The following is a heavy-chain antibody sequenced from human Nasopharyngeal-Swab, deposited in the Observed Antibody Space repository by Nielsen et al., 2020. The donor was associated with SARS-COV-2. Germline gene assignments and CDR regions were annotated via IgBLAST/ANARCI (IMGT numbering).Heavy chain of an antibody. V-gene: IGHV5-51*01. CDR2: IYPGNSDT. D-gene: IGHD6-13*01. J-gene: IGHJ3*02. Sequence: GGSLRLSCTGFGYSFANYWIGWVRQMPGKGLEWMGSIYPGNSDTRYSPAFHGRVTMSADKSINTAYLQWTSLRASDTAVYYCARHATPAISWESFDIWGHGTTVSVSS. CDR1: GYSFANYW. CDR3: ARHATPAISWESFDI.